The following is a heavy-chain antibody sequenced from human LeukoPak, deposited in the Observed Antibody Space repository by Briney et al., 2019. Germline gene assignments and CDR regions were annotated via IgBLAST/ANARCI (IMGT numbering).Heavy chain of an antibody. Sequence: SETLSLTCTVSGGSFSSSSYYWGWIRQPPGKGLGWIGRIYTSGSTNYNPSLKSRVTISVDTSKNQFSLKLSSVTAADTAVYYCASSRGWLQSLDYWGQGTLVTVSS. D-gene: IGHD5-24*01. CDR2: IYTSGST. V-gene: IGHV4-61*02. CDR1: GGSFSSSSYY. J-gene: IGHJ4*02. CDR3: ASSRGWLQSLDY.